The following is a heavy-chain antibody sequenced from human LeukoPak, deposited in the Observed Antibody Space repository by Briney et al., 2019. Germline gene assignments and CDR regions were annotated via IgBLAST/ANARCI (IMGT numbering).Heavy chain of an antibody. CDR1: GYSISSGYY. Sequence: KPSETLSLTCTVSGYSISSGYYWGWIRQPPGKGLEWIGSIYHSGSTYYNPSLKSRVTISVDTSKNQFSLKLSSVTAADTALYYCARDRYYYDSSGYYYAWYFDLWGRGTLVTVSS. D-gene: IGHD3-22*01. V-gene: IGHV4-38-2*02. CDR3: ARDRYYYDSSGYYYAWYFDL. J-gene: IGHJ2*01. CDR2: IYHSGST.